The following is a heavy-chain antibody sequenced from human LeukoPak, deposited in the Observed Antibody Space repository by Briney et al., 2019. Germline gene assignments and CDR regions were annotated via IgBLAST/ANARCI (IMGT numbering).Heavy chain of an antibody. J-gene: IGHJ3*02. Sequence: SETLSLTCTVSGGSISSSSYYWGWIRQPPGKGLEWIGSIYYSGSTYYNPSLKSRVTISVDTSKNQFSLKLSSVTAADTAVYYCARVSYYDSSGDAFDIWGQGTMVTVSS. V-gene: IGHV4-39*07. CDR1: GGSISSSSYY. D-gene: IGHD3-22*01. CDR2: IYYSGST. CDR3: ARVSYYDSSGDAFDI.